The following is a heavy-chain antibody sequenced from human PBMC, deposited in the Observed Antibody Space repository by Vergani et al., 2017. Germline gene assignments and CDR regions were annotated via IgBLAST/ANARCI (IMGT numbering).Heavy chain of an antibody. CDR1: GFTFSSYG. Sequence: QVQLVESGGGVVQPGRSLRLSYAASGFTFSSYGMHWVRQAPGKGLGWVAVISYDGSNKYYADSVKARFTISRDNSKNTLYLQRNSLSAEDTAVYYCAKDHHATSYYYYYMDVWGKGTTVTVSS. CDR3: AKDHHATSYYYYYMDV. V-gene: IGHV3-30*18. CDR2: ISYDGSNK. J-gene: IGHJ6*03.